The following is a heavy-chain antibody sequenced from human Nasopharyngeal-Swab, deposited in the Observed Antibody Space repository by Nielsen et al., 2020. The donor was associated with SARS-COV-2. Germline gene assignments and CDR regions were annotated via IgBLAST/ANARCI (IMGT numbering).Heavy chain of an antibody. CDR1: GGSFSGYY. CDR2: INHSGST. J-gene: IGHJ5*02. CDR3: ARLKHP. Sequence: SETLSLTCAVYGGSFSGYYWSWIRQPPGKGLEWIGEINHSGSTNYNPSLKSRVTISVDTSKNQFSLKLSSVTAADTAVYYCARLKHPWGQGTLVTVSS. V-gene: IGHV4-34*01.